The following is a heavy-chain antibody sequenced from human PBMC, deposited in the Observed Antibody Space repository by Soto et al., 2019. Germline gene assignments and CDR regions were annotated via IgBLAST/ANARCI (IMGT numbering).Heavy chain of an antibody. CDR1: GFTLSTYG. D-gene: IGHD6-13*01. J-gene: IGHJ4*02. CDR3: AKEYGSTWIDH. V-gene: IGHV3-30*18. CDR2: MSYDGTKE. Sequence: GGSLRLSCAASGFTLSTYGMHWVRQAPGKGLEWVAAMSYDGTKEHYADSVKGRFTISRDNSRNTLFLQLNSLRAEDTAVYYCAKEYGSTWIDHWGQGTLVTVSS.